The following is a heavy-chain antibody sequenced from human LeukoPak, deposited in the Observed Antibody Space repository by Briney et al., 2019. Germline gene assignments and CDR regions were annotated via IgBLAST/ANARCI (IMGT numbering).Heavy chain of an antibody. Sequence: GGSLRLSCAASGFTFSSYSMNWVRQAPGKGLEWVSSISSSSSYMYYADSVKGRFTISRDNAKNSLYLQMNSLRAEDTAVYYCARGMDYGDSDAFDIWGQRTMVTVSS. CDR1: GFTFSSYS. CDR2: ISSSSSYM. V-gene: IGHV3-21*01. CDR3: ARGMDYGDSDAFDI. D-gene: IGHD4-17*01. J-gene: IGHJ3*02.